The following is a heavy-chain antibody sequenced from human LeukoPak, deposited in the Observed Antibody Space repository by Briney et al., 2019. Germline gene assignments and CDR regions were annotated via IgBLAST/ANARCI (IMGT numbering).Heavy chain of an antibody. D-gene: IGHD4-11*01. V-gene: IGHV5-51*01. CDR2: IYPGDSDT. J-gene: IGHJ4*02. CDR3: ARQRDYMFDY. Sequence: GESLKISCKGSGYTFTSYWIGWVRQMPGKGLEWMGIIYPGDSDTRHSPSFQGQVTISADKFISTAYLQWSSLKASDTAMYYRARQRDYMFDYWGQGTLVTVSS. CDR1: GYTFTSYW.